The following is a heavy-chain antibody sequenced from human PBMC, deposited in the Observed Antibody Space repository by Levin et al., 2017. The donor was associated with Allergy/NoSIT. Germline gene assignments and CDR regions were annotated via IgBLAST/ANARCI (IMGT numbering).Heavy chain of an antibody. D-gene: IGHD3-10*01. CDR3: VRRDHLTSGSPR. J-gene: IGHJ4*02. V-gene: IGHV4-39*07. CDR2: IYYGGNT. Sequence: SETLSLTCTVSGGSVSSTTYYWGWIRQPPGTGLEWIGNIYYGGNTFYNPSLKSRVTISVDTSMNQFSLKLRSVTAADTAVYYCVRRDHLTSGSPRWGQGTLVTVSS. CDR1: GGSVSSTTYY.